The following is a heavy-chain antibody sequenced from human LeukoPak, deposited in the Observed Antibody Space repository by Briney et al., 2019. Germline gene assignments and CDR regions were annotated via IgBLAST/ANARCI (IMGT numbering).Heavy chain of an antibody. J-gene: IGHJ5*02. CDR3: ARDRDELGYDSSGYYLTNWFDP. CDR2: IWYDGSNK. Sequence: PGRSLRLSCAASGFTFSSYGMHWVRQAPGKGLEWVAVIWYDGSNKYYADSVKGRFTISRDNSKNKLYLQMNSLRAEDTAVYYCARDRDELGYDSSGYYLTNWFDPWGQGTLVTVSS. D-gene: IGHD3-22*01. CDR1: GFTFSSYG. V-gene: IGHV3-33*01.